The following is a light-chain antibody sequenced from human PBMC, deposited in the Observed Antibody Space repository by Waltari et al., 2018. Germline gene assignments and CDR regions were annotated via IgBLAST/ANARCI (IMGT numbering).Light chain of an antibody. J-gene: IGLJ3*02. Sequence: QLVLTQSPSASASLGASVKLTCTLSSGHINNFIAWLQQRPEKGPRYLMKVNSDGSHNKGDETPDRFSGSSSGAERYLTISSLQSEDEADYFCQTGGHGTWVFGGGTKLTVL. CDR2: VNSDGSH. CDR3: QTGGHGTWV. V-gene: IGLV4-69*01. CDR1: SGHINNF.